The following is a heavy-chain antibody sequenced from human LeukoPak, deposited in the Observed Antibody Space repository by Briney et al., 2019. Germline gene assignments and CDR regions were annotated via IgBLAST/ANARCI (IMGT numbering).Heavy chain of an antibody. D-gene: IGHD1-1*01. J-gene: IGHJ3*02. CDR3: AKDTVGGLSWVEVQLERRRAFDI. CDR1: GFTFEDYA. V-gene: IGHV3-9*01. CDR2: IRWNSGSI. Sequence: QAGGSLRLSCAASGFTFEDYAMHWVRQAPGKGLEWVSGIRWNSGSIGYADSVKGRFTISRDNAKNSLYLQMNSLRAEDTALYYCAKDTVGGLSWVEVQLERRRAFDIWGQGTMVTVSS.